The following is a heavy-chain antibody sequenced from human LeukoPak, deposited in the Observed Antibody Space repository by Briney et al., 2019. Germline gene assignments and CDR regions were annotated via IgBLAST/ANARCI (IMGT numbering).Heavy chain of an antibody. V-gene: IGHV1-2*02. CDR2: INPNSGGT. CDR1: GYTFTGYY. Sequence: VASVKVSCKASGYTFTGYYMHWVRHAPGQGLEWMGWINPNSGGTNYAQRFQGRVTMTRDTSISTAYMELSRLRSDDTAVYYCARSRRYCSSTSCYSWFGPWGQGTLVTVSS. D-gene: IGHD2-2*01. J-gene: IGHJ5*02. CDR3: ARSRRYCSSTSCYSWFGP.